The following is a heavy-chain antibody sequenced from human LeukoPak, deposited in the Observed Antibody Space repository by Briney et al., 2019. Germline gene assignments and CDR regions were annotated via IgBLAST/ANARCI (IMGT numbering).Heavy chain of an antibody. CDR1: GGTXSRYA. CDR3: ARDRPYTGGWRGFDY. V-gene: IGHV1-69*01. CDR2: IIPMFGIA. J-gene: IGHJ4*02. D-gene: IGHD6-19*01. Sequence: SVKVSCKASGGTXSRYAISWVRQAPGQGLEWMGGIIPMFGIANYAQKFQGRVTITADESTSTAYMELSSLRSEDTAVYYCARDRPYTGGWRGFDYWGQGTLVTVSS.